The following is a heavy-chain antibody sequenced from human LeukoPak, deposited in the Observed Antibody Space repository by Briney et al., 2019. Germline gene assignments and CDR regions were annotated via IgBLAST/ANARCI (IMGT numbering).Heavy chain of an antibody. Sequence: SETLSLTCTVSGGSISSYYWSWIRHPPGKGLEWIGYIYYSGSTNYNPSLKSRVTISVGTSKNQFSLKLSSVTAADTAVYYCARWQAPEYDYIWGSYRSKAFDIWGQGTMVTVSS. D-gene: IGHD3-16*02. CDR1: GGSISSYY. CDR2: IYYSGST. CDR3: ARWQAPEYDYIWGSYRSKAFDI. J-gene: IGHJ3*02. V-gene: IGHV4-59*01.